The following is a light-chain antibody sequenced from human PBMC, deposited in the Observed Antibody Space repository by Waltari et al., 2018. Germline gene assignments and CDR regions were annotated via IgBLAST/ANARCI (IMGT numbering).Light chain of an antibody. V-gene: IGKV3-11*01. CDR1: QSVSSH. Sequence: EIVLTQSPATLSLSPGERATLSCRASQSVSSHLAWYQQKPGQAPRLLIYDASNRATGIPARFSCSGSGTDFTLTISSLEPEDFAVYYCQQRSRWPPRFTFGPGTKVDFK. CDR2: DAS. J-gene: IGKJ3*01. CDR3: QQRSRWPPRFT.